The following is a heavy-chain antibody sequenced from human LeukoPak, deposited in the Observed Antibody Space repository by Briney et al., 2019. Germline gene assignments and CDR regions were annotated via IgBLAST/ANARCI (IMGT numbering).Heavy chain of an antibody. V-gene: IGHV4-4*07. D-gene: IGHD1-1*01. Sequence: GSLRLSCAASGFTFSSYWMSWVRQAPGKGLEWIGRIYTSGSTNYNPSLKSRVTMSVDTSKNQFSLKLSSVTAADTAVYYCATAGTAEAFDIWGQGTMVTVSS. CDR2: IYTSGST. CDR1: GFTFSSYW. CDR3: ATAGTAEAFDI. J-gene: IGHJ3*02.